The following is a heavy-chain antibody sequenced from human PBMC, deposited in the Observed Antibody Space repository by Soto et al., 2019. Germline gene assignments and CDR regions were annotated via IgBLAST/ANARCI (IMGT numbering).Heavy chain of an antibody. J-gene: IGHJ6*02. CDR3: ARDSFGDYLPTYGMDV. Sequence: VQLVESGGGVVQPGRSLRLSCAGSGFTFSTFALHWVRQAPGKGLGWVAVVSFNEEKKDYAESLKGRFTISIDNPINTLSLHLTTLRPEDTVVYRCARDSFGDYLPTYGMDVWGPGTTVIVSS. CDR1: GFTFSTFA. CDR2: VSFNEEKK. D-gene: IGHD4-17*01. V-gene: IGHV3-30*04.